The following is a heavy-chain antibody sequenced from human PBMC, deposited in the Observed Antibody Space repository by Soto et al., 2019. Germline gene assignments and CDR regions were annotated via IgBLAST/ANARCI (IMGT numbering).Heavy chain of an antibody. CDR3: ARGDGDYYDGNGYLGRH. CDR2: IKSDGSGT. Sequence: GGSLRLSCAASGFTFSSYWMHWVRQAPGKGLVWVSRIKSDGSGTSYADSVKGRLTISRDNAKNTLYLQMNSLRAEDTAVYYCARGDGDYYDGNGYLGRHWGQGTMVTVSS. J-gene: IGHJ4*02. D-gene: IGHD3-22*01. CDR1: GFTFSSYW. V-gene: IGHV3-74*01.